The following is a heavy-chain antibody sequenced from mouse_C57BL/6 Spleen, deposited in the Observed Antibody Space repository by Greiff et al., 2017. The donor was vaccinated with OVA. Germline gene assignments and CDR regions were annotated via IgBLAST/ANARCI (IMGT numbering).Heavy chain of an antibody. CDR1: GYTFTEYT. D-gene: IGHD2-4*01. CDR2: FYPGSGSI. J-gene: IGHJ2*01. V-gene: IGHV1-62-2*01. Sequence: VKLQESGAELVKPGASVKLSCKASGYTFTEYTIHWVKQRSGQGLEWIGWFYPGSGSIKYNEKFKDKATLTADKSSSTVYMELSRLTSEDSAVYFCARHEESYDYEGVCFDYWGQGTTLTVSS. CDR3: ARHEESYDYEGVCFDY.